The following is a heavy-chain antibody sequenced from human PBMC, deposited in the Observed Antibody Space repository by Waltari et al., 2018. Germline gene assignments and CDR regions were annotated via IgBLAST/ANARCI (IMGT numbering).Heavy chain of an antibody. V-gene: IGHV1-2*02. CDR1: GYNFNGHY. CDR3: ARDGSGSYWYYMDV. D-gene: IGHD3-10*01. Sequence: QVQLVQSGAEVKNPGASVKVSCQASGYNFNGHYIHWVRQAPGQGLEWLGWINSNTGGTKYAQKLQGRVTMPRAASITTVYMELSSLRSDDTAVYYCARDGSGSYWYYMDVWGKGTTVTISS. CDR2: INSNTGGT. J-gene: IGHJ6*03.